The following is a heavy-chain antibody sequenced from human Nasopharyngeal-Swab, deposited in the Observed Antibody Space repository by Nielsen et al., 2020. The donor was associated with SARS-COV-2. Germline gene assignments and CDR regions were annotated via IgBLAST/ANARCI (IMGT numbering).Heavy chain of an antibody. Sequence: GGSLRLSCAASGFTFDDYAMHWVRQAPGKGLEWVSSISSSSSYIYYADSVKGRFTISRDNAKNSLYLQMNSLRAEDTAVYYCARKPLDIWGQGTMVTVSS. J-gene: IGHJ3*02. CDR3: ARKPLDI. CDR2: ISSSSSYI. V-gene: IGHV3-21*01. CDR1: GFTFDDYA.